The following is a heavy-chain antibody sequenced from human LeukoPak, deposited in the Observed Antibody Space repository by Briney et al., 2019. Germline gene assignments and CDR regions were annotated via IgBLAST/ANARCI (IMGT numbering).Heavy chain of an antibody. V-gene: IGHV4-34*01. D-gene: IGHD6-19*01. CDR2: INHSGST. Sequence: SETLSLTCAVYVGSFSDYYWNWIRQSPGRGLEWIGEINHSGSTNYNPSLKSRVTISVDTSRNQFSLRLNSVTAADTAVYYCVRHVGFSSGFDFWGQGTLVTVSS. J-gene: IGHJ4*02. CDR1: VGSFSDYY. CDR3: VRHVGFSSGFDF.